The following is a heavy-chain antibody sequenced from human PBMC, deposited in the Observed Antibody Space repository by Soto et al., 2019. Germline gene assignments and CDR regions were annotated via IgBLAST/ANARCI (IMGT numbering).Heavy chain of an antibody. CDR3: ALGHFVMVGTNPGLDY. J-gene: IGHJ4*02. Sequence: ASVKVSCKASGYTFTDYYMHWVRQAPGQGLEWMGWINPRTGGTNYAQHFQGRVTLTGDTSFSTAYMDLSRLRSDDSAVYYCALGHFVMVGTNPGLDYWGQGTLVTASS. CDR1: GYTFTDYY. D-gene: IGHD1-26*01. CDR2: INPRTGGT. V-gene: IGHV1-2*02.